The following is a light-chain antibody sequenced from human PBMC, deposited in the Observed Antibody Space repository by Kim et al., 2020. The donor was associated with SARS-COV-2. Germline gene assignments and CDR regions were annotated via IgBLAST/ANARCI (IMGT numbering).Light chain of an antibody. V-gene: IGKV3-11*01. CDR1: QSVRKY. J-gene: IGKJ2*01. Sequence: SLSQGERATLSCRASQSVRKYLAWYQQKPGQAPRLLIYEASNRATGIPARFSGSGSGTDFTLTISSLDPEDFAVYYCQERNTWPDTFGQGTKLEIK. CDR3: QERNTWPDT. CDR2: EAS.